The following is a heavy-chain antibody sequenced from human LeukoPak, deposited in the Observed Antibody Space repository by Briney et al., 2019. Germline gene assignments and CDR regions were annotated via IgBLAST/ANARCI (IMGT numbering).Heavy chain of an antibody. V-gene: IGHV3-33*06. D-gene: IGHD2-2*01. CDR3: AKDWGTSGDRSSYGFLDR. CDR1: GFTFRDTG. J-gene: IGHJ5*02. Sequence: PGGSLRLSCAASGFTFRDTGMHWVRQAPGKGLEWVAIIWYDGSEQYYADSVKGRFTISRDNSKNTVFLQLSSLRADDSAMYYCAKDWGTSGDRSSYGFLDRWGQGTLVTVSS. CDR2: IWYDGSEQ.